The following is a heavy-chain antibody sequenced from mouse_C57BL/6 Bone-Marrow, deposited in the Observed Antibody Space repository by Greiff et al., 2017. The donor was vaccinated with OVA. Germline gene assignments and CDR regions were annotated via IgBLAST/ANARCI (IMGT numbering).Heavy chain of an antibody. CDR3: ARRVVRWFAY. Sequence: VQRVESGAELMKPGASVKLSCKATGYTFTGYWIEWVKQRPGHGLEWIGEILPGSGSTTYNEKFKGKATFTADASSNTAYMQLSSLTTEDSAIYYCARRVVRWFAYWGQGTLVTVSA. D-gene: IGHD1-1*02. CDR1: GYTFTGYW. J-gene: IGHJ3*01. CDR2: ILPGSGST. V-gene: IGHV1-9*01.